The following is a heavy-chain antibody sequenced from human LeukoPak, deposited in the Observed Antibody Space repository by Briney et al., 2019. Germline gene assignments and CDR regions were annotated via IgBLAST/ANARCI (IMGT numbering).Heavy chain of an antibody. CDR2: ISAGGGNT. D-gene: IGHD1-26*01. CDR3: AVPQWELLN. V-gene: IGHV3-23*01. Sequence: PGGSLRLSCAASGLTFSSYTMSWVRQAPGKGLEWVSAISAGGGNTYYADSVKGRFTISRDNSKNTLYLQMNSRRAEDTAVYSCAVPQWELLNWGQGTLVTVSS. CDR1: GLTFSSYT. J-gene: IGHJ4*02.